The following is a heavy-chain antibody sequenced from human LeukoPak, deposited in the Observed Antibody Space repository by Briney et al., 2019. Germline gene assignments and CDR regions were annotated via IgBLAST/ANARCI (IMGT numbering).Heavy chain of an antibody. CDR2: ISTDGAVT. Sequence: GGSLRLSCAASGFTFTSVWMHWFRQAPGRGLVWISRISTDGAVTGYADSVKGRFTISRDNSKNTLYLQMNSLRADDTAVYYCAKNGVYCDVQCPADSWGQGTLVTVSS. D-gene: IGHD2-8*01. J-gene: IGHJ5*01. CDR3: AKNGVYCDVQCPADS. V-gene: IGHV3-74*01. CDR1: GFTFTSVW.